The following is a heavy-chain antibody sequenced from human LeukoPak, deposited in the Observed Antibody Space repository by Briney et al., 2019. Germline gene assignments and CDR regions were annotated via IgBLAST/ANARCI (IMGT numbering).Heavy chain of an antibody. CDR3: ARDLGKGYCSSTSCYRLDY. D-gene: IGHD2-2*01. CDR2: IIPIFGTA. V-gene: IGHV1-69*13. CDR1: GGTFSSYA. Sequence: SVKVSCKASGGTFSSYAISWVRQAPGQGLEWMGGIIPIFGTANYVQKFQGRVTITADESTSTAYMELSSLRSEDTAVYYCARDLGKGYCSSTSCYRLDYWGQGTLVTVSS. J-gene: IGHJ4*02.